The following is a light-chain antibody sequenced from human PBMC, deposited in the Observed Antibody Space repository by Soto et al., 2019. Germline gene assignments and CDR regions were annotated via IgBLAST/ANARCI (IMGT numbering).Light chain of an antibody. CDR3: QQYNNWPPIT. J-gene: IGKJ5*01. CDR2: GAS. V-gene: IGKV3-15*01. CDR1: QSVSSS. Sequence: EIVMTQSPATLSVSPGERATLSCRASQSVSSSLAWYQQKPGKAPRLLIYGASTRATTIPAMFSGSGSGTDFTLTISSLQSEDFAVYYCQQYNNWPPITFGQGTRLEIK.